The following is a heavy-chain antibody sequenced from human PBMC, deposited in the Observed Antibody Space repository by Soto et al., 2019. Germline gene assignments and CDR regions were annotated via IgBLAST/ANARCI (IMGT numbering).Heavy chain of an antibody. D-gene: IGHD3-3*01. CDR1: GGSFSGYY. J-gene: IGHJ4*02. V-gene: IGHV4-34*01. CDR3: ARDAPYYDFWSGYQTTSYFDY. CDR2: INHSGST. Sequence: SETLSLTCAVYGGSFSGYYWSWIRQPPGKGLEWIGEINHSGSTNYNPSLKSRVTISVDTSKNQFSLKLSSVTAADTAVYYCARDAPYYDFWSGYQTTSYFDYWGQGTLVTVSS.